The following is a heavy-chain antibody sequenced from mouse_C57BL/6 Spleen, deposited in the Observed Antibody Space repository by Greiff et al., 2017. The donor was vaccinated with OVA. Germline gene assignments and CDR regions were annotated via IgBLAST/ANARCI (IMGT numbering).Heavy chain of an antibody. CDR2: LHPSDSDT. CDR1: GYTFTSYW. J-gene: IGHJ2*01. CDR3: AIGGLLLSFDY. D-gene: IGHD1-1*01. Sequence: VQLQQPGAELVKPGASVKVSCKASGYTFTSYWMHWVKQRPGQGLEWIGRLHPSDSDTNYNQKFKGKATLTVDKSSSTAYMQLSSLTSEVSAVYYCAIGGLLLSFDYWGQGTTRTVSS. V-gene: IGHV1-74*01.